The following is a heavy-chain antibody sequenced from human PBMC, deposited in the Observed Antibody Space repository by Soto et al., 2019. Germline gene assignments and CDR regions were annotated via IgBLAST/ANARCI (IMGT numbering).Heavy chain of an antibody. CDR3: ARASFLRDGESFEGLAV. V-gene: IGHV4-39*01. Sequence: SETLSLTFTVCGGPVSSSGYSCGWLRQSPGKGLQWIGTLYSSANTYYNPSLLSRLTISVDTSKKQFSLRLTSVTAEDTALYFCARASFLRDGESFEGLAVWVQGTTATVSS. D-gene: IGHD3-10*01. CDR1: GGPVSSSGYS. CDR2: LYSSANT. J-gene: IGHJ6*02.